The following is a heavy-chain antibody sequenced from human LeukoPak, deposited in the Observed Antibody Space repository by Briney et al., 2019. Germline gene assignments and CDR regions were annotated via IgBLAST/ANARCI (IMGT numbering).Heavy chain of an antibody. CDR3: ARVGHYYDSSGYYDYYYYYMDV. J-gene: IGHJ6*03. D-gene: IGHD3-22*01. Sequence: GGSLRLSCAASGFTFSSYSMNWVRQAPGKGLEWVSSISSSSSYIYYADSVKGRFTISRDNAKNSLYLQMNSLRAEDTAVYYCARVGHYYDSSGYYDYYYYYMDVWGKGTTVTISS. V-gene: IGHV3-21*01. CDR1: GFTFSSYS. CDR2: ISSSSSYI.